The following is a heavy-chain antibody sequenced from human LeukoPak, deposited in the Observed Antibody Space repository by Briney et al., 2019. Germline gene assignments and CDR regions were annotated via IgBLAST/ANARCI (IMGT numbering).Heavy chain of an antibody. CDR3: AKFSDSTGYYPGYFDY. V-gene: IGHV3-23*01. J-gene: IGHJ4*02. Sequence: GGSLRLSCAASGFTFSSYAMSWVRQPPGKGLEWVSAISGSGGSTYYADSVKGRFTLSRDNSKITLYLQMNSLRAEDMAVYYCAKFSDSTGYYPGYFDYWGQGTLVTVSS. D-gene: IGHD3-22*01. CDR1: GFTFSSYA. CDR2: ISGSGGST.